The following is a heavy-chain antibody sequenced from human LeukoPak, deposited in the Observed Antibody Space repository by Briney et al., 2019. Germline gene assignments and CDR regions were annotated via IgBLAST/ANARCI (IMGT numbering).Heavy chain of an antibody. Sequence: TTSQTLSLTCTVSGGSISSGGYYWSWIRQHPGKGVEWIGYIYYSGSTYYNPSLKSRVTISVDTSKNQFSLKLSSVTAADTAVYYCAREGTYGSDYWGQGTLVTVSS. CDR2: IYYSGST. D-gene: IGHD3-10*01. V-gene: IGHV4-31*03. J-gene: IGHJ4*02. CDR1: GGSISSGGYY. CDR3: AREGTYGSDY.